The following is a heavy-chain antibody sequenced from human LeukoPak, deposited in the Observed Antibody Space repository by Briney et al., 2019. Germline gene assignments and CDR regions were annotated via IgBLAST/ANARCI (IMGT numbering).Heavy chain of an antibody. CDR3: ARGRFTYYDFWSGYSYFDY. CDR1: GGTFSSYA. Sequence: SVKVSCKASGGTFSSYAISWVRQAPGQGLEWMGGIIPIFGTANYAQKFQGRVTITADESTSTAYMELSSLRSEDTAVYYCARGRFTYYDFWSGYSYFDYWGQGTLVTVSS. D-gene: IGHD3-3*01. J-gene: IGHJ4*02. V-gene: IGHV1-69*01. CDR2: IIPIFGTA.